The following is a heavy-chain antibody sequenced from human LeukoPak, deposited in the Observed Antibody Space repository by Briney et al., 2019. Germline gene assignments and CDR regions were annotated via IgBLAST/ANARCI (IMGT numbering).Heavy chain of an antibody. CDR3: ARDLSDYYGSGSYRPIDAFDI. CDR1: GGSFSGYY. J-gene: IGHJ3*02. Sequence: SETLSLTCAVSGGSFSGYYWSWVRQPPGKQLEWIGEINHSGSTNYNPSLKSRVTISIDTSKNQFSLKLSPVTAADTAVYYCARDLSDYYGSGSYRPIDAFDIWGQGTMVTVSS. V-gene: IGHV4-34*01. CDR2: INHSGST. D-gene: IGHD3-10*01.